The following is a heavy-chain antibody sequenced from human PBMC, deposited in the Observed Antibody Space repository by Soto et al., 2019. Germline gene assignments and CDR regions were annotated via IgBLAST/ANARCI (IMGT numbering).Heavy chain of an antibody. CDR1: GGSMNGYY. V-gene: IGHV4-4*09. J-gene: IGHJ4*02. Sequence: PSETLSLTCSVSGGSMNGYYWSWIRQTPGQGLGWLGFIYFSGSTRYNPSLMSRLTISLDKSKRQFSMSLSSVTAADTAVYYCARSVATPGTNIDFWGQGTLVTVSS. CDR3: ARSVATPGTNIDF. D-gene: IGHD6-13*01. CDR2: IYFSGST.